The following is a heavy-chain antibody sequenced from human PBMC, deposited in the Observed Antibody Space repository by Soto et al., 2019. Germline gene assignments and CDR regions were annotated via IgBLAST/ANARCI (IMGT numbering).Heavy chain of an antibody. CDR3: ARGLYSSSWYNWFDP. V-gene: IGHV4-34*01. Sequence: QVQLQQWGAGLLKPSEPLSLTCAVYGGSLSGYYWSWIRQPPGKGLEWIGEINHSGSTNYNPSLKSRVTISVDTSKNQFSLKLSSVTAADTAVYYCARGLYSSSWYNWFDPWGQGTLVTVSS. J-gene: IGHJ5*02. CDR1: GGSLSGYY. CDR2: INHSGST. D-gene: IGHD6-13*01.